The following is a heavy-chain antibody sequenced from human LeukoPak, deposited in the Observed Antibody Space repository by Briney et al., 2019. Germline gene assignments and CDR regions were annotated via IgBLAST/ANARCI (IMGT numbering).Heavy chain of an antibody. Sequence: PSETLSLTCTVSVGSINGHYWTWIRQPPGKELEWIGYIYYIGNTAYNPSLKSRVTISVDTSKNQFSLNLSSVTAADTAVYYCARVVPSGYDSSGYFAKYFDYWGQEILVTVSS. CDR2: IYYIGNT. V-gene: IGHV4-59*11. J-gene: IGHJ4*02. CDR3: ARVVPSGYDSSGYFAKYFDY. CDR1: VGSINGHY. D-gene: IGHD3-22*01.